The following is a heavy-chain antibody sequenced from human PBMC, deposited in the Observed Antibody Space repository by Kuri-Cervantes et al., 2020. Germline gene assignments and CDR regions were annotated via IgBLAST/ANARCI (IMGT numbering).Heavy chain of an antibody. V-gene: IGHV3-33*08. Sequence: LSLTCAASGFTFSSYAMSWVRQAPGKGLEWVAVIWYDGSNKYYADSVKGRFTISRDNSKNTLYLQMNSLRAEDTAVYYCARNQYYYGSGSYYKGARGYYYYYGMDVWGQGTTVTVSS. CDR1: GFTFSSYA. CDR2: IWYDGSNK. J-gene: IGHJ6*02. CDR3: ARNQYYYGSGSYYKGARGYYYYYGMDV. D-gene: IGHD3-10*01.